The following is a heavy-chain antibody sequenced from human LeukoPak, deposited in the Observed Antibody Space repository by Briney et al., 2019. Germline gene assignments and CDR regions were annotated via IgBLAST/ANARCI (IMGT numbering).Heavy chain of an antibody. J-gene: IGHJ4*02. CDR3: AKGYSSGWSGFSAFDY. CDR1: GFTFSSYA. D-gene: IGHD6-19*01. V-gene: IGHV3-23*01. CDR2: ISGSGGST. Sequence: GGSLRLSCAASGFTFSSYAMSWVRQAPGKGLEWVSTISGSGGSTYYADSVKGRFTISRDNTKNTLYLQMNSLRAEDTAVYYCAKGYSSGWSGFSAFDYWGQGTLVTVSS.